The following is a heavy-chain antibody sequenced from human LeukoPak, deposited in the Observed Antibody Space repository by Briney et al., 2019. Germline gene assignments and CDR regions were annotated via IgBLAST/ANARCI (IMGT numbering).Heavy chain of an antibody. CDR1: GFTFSAYG. V-gene: IGHV3-23*01. CDR3: AKDKYGGIFAS. D-gene: IGHD3-16*01. CDR2: ISDTVRDT. Sequence: GGSLRLSCAASGFTFSAYGMSWVRQAPGKGLEWVSHISDTVRDTWYANSVKGRFIISRDNSRDTVYLQMSSLRPEDTALYFCAKDKYGGIFASWGQGTLVTVSS. J-gene: IGHJ4*02.